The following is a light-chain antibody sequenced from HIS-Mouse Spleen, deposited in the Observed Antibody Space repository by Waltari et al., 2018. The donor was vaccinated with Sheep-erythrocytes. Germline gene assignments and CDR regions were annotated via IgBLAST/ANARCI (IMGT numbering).Light chain of an antibody. CDR1: SSAVGGYNY. J-gene: IGLJ3*02. CDR2: DVS. CDR3: SSYTSSSTWV. V-gene: IGLV2-14*03. Sequence: QSALTQPASVSGSPGQSITISCTGTSSAVGGYNYVSWYQQHPAKAPKLMIYDVSNRPSGVSNRFSGSKSGNTASLTISGLQAEDEADYYCSSYTSSSTWVFGGGTKLTVL.